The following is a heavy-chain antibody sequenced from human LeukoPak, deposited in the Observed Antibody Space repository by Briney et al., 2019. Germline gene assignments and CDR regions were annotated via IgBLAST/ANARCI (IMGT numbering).Heavy chain of an antibody. Sequence: PGGSLRLSCAASGFTYINHWMSWVRQAPEEGLEWVASINEDGSVRYYVDSVKGRFTISRDNAKSSLYLQMSSLRGEDTAVYYCSRRLYGDYVDDSWGQGTLVTVSS. D-gene: IGHD4-17*01. J-gene: IGHJ4*02. CDR2: INEDGSVR. CDR1: GFTYINHW. CDR3: SRRLYGDYVDDS. V-gene: IGHV3-7*01.